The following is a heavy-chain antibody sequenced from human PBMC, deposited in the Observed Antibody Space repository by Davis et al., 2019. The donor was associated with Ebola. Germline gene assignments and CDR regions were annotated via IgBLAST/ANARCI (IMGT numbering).Heavy chain of an antibody. Sequence: PSETLSLTCTVSGGSISSHYWSWIRQPPGKGLEWIGYIYYSGSTNYNPSLKSRVTISVDTSKNQFSLKLSSVTAAYTAVYYCASTSTYYDFWSGYRAYYYYGMDVWGQGTTVTVSS. D-gene: IGHD3-3*01. J-gene: IGHJ6*02. V-gene: IGHV4-59*11. CDR3: ASTSTYYDFWSGYRAYYYYGMDV. CDR2: IYYSGST. CDR1: GGSISSHY.